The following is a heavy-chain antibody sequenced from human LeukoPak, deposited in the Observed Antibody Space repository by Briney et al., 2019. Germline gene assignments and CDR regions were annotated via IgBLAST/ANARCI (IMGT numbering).Heavy chain of an antibody. CDR2: IYSGGST. CDR1: GFTVSSNY. J-gene: IGHJ4*02. Sequence: GGSLRLSCAAPGFTVSSNYMSWVRQAPGKGLEWVSVIYSGGSTYYADSVKGRFTISRDNAKNSLYLQMNSLRAEDTAVYYCARVTVITFGGVIDDLWGQGTLVTVSS. D-gene: IGHD3-16*02. CDR3: ARVTVITFGGVIDDL. V-gene: IGHV3-53*01.